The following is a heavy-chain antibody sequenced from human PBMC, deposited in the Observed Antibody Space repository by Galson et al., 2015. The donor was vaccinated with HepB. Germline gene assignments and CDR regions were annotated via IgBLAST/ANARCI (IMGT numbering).Heavy chain of an antibody. V-gene: IGHV3-23*01. CDR3: AKVDSDSFAGTFYYYGMAV. Sequence: SLRLSCAASGFTFSIYAMTWVRQAPGKGLEWVSAISSGGSTYYADSVKGRFTISRDNSRSTLYLLMNSLRAEDTAVYYCAKVDSDSFAGTFYYYGMAVWGQGTTVTVSS. CDR2: ISSGGST. CDR1: GFTFSIYA. J-gene: IGHJ6*02. D-gene: IGHD6-13*01.